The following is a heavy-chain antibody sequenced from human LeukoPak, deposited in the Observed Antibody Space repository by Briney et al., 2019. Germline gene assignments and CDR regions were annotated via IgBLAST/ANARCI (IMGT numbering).Heavy chain of an antibody. CDR1: GFTFSSYA. D-gene: IGHD3-10*01. CDR2: INGGGGST. CDR3: ARGPYASGTYGRRGWVHYMDV. J-gene: IGHJ6*03. V-gene: IGHV3-23*01. Sequence: GGSLRLSCAASGFTFSSYAMSWVRQAPGKGLDWVSSINGGGGSTYYADSVKGRFTISRDNAKNSLYLQMNSLRAEDTAVYYCARGPYASGTYGRRGWVHYMDVWGKGTTVTISS.